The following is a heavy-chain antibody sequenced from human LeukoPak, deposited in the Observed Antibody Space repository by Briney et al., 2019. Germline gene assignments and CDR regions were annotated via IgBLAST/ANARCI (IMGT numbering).Heavy chain of an antibody. CDR2: INHSGST. CDR1: GGSFSGYY. D-gene: IGHD3-10*01. CDR3: ARGLGALSRITMVRGVYFDY. V-gene: IGHV4-34*01. J-gene: IGHJ4*02. Sequence: SETLSLTCAVYGGSFSGYYWSWIRQPPGKGLEWIGEINHSGSTNYNPSLKSRVTISVDTSKNQFSLKLSSVTAADTAVYYCARGLGALSRITMVRGVYFDYWGQGTLVTASS.